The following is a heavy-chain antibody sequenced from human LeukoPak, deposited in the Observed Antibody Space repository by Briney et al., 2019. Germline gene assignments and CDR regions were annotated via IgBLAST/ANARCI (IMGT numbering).Heavy chain of an antibody. CDR2: ISSTSTTI. V-gene: IGHV3-48*01. CDR1: GFTFSRYS. D-gene: IGHD3-22*01. J-gene: IGHJ4*02. CDR3: AKGSYYDSSGSFYFDY. Sequence: PGGSLRLSCVASGFTFSRYSMNWVRQTPGKGLEWLSFISSTSTTIYYTDSVKGRFTISRDNAKNSLYLQMSSLGTEDTAAYYCAKGSYYDSSGSFYFDYWGQGTLVTVSS.